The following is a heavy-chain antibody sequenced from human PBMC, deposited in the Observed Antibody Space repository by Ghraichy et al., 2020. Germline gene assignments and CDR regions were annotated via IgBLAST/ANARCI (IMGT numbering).Heavy chain of an antibody. CDR1: GFTFSRYT. V-gene: IGHV3-21*01. J-gene: IGHJ6*02. D-gene: IGHD5-18*01. Sequence: GESLNISCAASGFTFSRYTINWVRQAPGKGLEWVSSINYSSRYIFYADSMKGRFTVSRDNAKNSLYLQMNSLRAEDTAVYYCARDASLPGYSYGRPLYGMDVWGQGTTVTVS. CDR2: INYSSRYI. CDR3: ARDASLPGYSYGRPLYGMDV.